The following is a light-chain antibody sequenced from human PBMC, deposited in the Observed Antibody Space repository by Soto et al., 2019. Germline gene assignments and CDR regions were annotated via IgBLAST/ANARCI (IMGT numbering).Light chain of an antibody. CDR1: QSISSW. CDR3: QQYNTFWT. Sequence: DIQMTQSASTLSASVGDRVTITCRASQSISSWLAWYQQKPGKAPKLLIYDASSLESGVPSRFSGSGSGTEITLTISSLQPDDFATYYCQQYNTFWTFG. V-gene: IGKV1-5*01. CDR2: DAS. J-gene: IGKJ1*01.